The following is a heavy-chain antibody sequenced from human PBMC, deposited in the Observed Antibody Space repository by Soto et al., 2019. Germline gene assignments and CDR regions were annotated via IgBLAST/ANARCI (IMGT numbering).Heavy chain of an antibody. V-gene: IGHV6-1*01. CDR1: GDSVASKSAT. D-gene: IGHD5-12*01. CDR2: TYYRSKWYN. J-gene: IGHJ2*01. CDR3: ARDGSGFHWYFDL. Sequence: SQTLSLTCAISGDSVASKSATWSWIRPSPSRGLEWLGRTYYRSKWYNDYAVSVKGRIVINSDTSKNQFSLQLNSVTPEDTAVYYCARDGSGFHWYFDLWGRGTPVTVSS.